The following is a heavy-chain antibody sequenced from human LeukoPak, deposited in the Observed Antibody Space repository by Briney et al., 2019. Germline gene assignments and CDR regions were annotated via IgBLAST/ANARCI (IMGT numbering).Heavy chain of an antibody. CDR3: ARDKYSSSWYYYGMDV. J-gene: IGHJ6*02. CDR2: IYYSGST. CDR1: GGSINSYY. Sequence: SETLPLTCTVSGGSINSYYWSWIRQPPGKGLEWIGHIYYSGSTNYNPSLKSRVTISVDTSKNQCSLKLSSVTAADTAVYYCARDKYSSSWYYYGMDVWGQGTTVTVSS. V-gene: IGHV4-59*12. D-gene: IGHD6-13*01.